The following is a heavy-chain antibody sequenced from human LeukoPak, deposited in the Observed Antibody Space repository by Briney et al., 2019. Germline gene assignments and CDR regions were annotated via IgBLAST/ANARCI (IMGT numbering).Heavy chain of an antibody. Sequence: GGSLRLSCAASGFTFSSYGMHWVRQAPVKGLEWVAVIWYDGSNKYYADSVKGRFTISRDNSKNTLYLQMNSLRAEDTAVYYCASDGPGPVAYYYYGMDVWGQGTTVAVSS. J-gene: IGHJ6*02. CDR1: GFTFSSYG. V-gene: IGHV3-33*01. CDR2: IWYDGSNK. CDR3: ASDGPGPVAYYYYGMDV. D-gene: IGHD2-21*01.